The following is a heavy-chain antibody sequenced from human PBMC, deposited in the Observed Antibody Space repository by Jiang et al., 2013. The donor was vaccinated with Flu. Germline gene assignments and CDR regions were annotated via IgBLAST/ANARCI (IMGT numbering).Heavy chain of an antibody. CDR1: GGSISSYY. V-gene: IGHV4-59*01. D-gene: IGHD3-10*01. Sequence: GSGLVKPSETLSLTCTVSGGSISSYYWSWIRQPPGKGLEWIGYIYYSGSTNYNPSLKSRVTISVDTSKNQFSLKLSSVTAADTAVYYCARGHYYGSGSYNFVSWGQGTMVTVSS. CDR2: IYYSGST. J-gene: IGHJ3*01. CDR3: ARGHYYGSGSYNFVS.